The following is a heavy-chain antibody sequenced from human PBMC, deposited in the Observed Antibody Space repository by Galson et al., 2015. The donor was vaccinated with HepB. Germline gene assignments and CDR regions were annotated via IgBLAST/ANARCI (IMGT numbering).Heavy chain of an antibody. V-gene: IGHV3-66*01. J-gene: IGHJ3*02. CDR3: ARGGYSYGYSIDAFDI. CDR1: GFTVSSNY. Sequence: SLRLSCAASGFTVSSNYMSWVRQAPGKGLEWVSVIYSGGSTYYADSVKGRFTISRDNSKNTLYLQMNSLRAEDTAVYYCARGGYSYGYSIDAFDIWGQGTMVTVSS. D-gene: IGHD5-18*01. CDR2: IYSGGST.